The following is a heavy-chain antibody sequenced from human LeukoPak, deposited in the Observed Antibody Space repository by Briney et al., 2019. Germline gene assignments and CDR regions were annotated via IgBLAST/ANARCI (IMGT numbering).Heavy chain of an antibody. V-gene: IGHV3-9*01. CDR3: ANRDY. J-gene: IGHJ4*02. CDR2: ISWNSGSI. CDR1: GFTFDDYA. Sequence: GRSLRLSCAASGFTFDDYAMHWVRQAPGKGLEWVSGISWNSGSIGYADSVKGRFTISRDNAKNSLYLQMNSLRAEDTALYYCANRDYWDQGTLVTVSS.